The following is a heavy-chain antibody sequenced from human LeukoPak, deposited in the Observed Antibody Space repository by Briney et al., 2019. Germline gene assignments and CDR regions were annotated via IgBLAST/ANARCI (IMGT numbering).Heavy chain of an antibody. CDR3: ARDLAYNYGDPHYFDY. V-gene: IGHV1-18*01. Sequence: ASVKVSCKASGYTFTSYGISWVRQAPGQGLEWMGWISAYNGNTNYAQKLQGRVTMTTDTSTSTAYMELRSLRSDDTAVYYCARDLAYNYGDPHYFDYWGQEPWSPSPQ. CDR2: ISAYNGNT. CDR1: GYTFTSYG. J-gene: IGHJ4*01. D-gene: IGHD5-24*01.